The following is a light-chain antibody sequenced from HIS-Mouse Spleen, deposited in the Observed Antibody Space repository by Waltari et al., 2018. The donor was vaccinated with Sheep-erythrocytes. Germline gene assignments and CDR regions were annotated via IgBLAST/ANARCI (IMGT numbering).Light chain of an antibody. CDR3: AAWDDSLNGVV. CDR1: SSNIGSNT. CDR2: SNH. J-gene: IGLJ2*01. V-gene: IGLV1-44*01. Sequence: QSVLTQPPSASGTPGQRVTISCSGSSSNIGSNTVNWYQQPPGTAPKLLIYSNHQRPSGVPDRFSGSKSGTSASLAISGLQSEDEADYYCAAWDDSLNGVVFGGGTKLTVL.